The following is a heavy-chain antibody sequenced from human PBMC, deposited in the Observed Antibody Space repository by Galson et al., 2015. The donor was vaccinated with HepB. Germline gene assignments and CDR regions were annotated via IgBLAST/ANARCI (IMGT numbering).Heavy chain of an antibody. CDR2: IKQDGSEK. J-gene: IGHJ3*02. CDR3: AREGRAFDI. Sequence: SLRLSCAASGLTFSSYWMSWVRQAPGKGLEWVANIKQDGSEKYYVDSVKGRFTISRDNAKNSLYLQMNSLRAEDTAVYYCAREGRAFDIWGQGTMVTVSS. V-gene: IGHV3-7*03. CDR1: GLTFSSYW. D-gene: IGHD2-15*01.